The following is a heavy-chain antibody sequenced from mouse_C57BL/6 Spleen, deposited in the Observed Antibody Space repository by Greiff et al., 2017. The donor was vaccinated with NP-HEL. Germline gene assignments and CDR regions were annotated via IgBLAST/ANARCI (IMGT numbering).Heavy chain of an antibody. Sequence: VKVVESGAELVKPGASVKLSCKASGYTFTEYTIHWVKQRSGQGLEWIGWFYPGSGSIKYNEKFKDKATLTADKSSSTVYMELSRLPSEDSAFYFCARHQNLLYYDYGGGYFDVWGTGTTVTVSS. CDR2: FYPGSGSI. D-gene: IGHD2-4*01. J-gene: IGHJ1*03. CDR3: ARHQNLLYYDYGGGYFDV. V-gene: IGHV1-62-2*01. CDR1: GYTFTEYT.